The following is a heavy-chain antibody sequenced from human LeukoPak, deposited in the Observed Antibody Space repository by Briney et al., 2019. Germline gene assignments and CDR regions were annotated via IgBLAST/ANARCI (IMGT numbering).Heavy chain of an antibody. J-gene: IGHJ4*02. V-gene: IGHV1-69*04. CDR3: ARDPPSFGVVRGAGFDY. D-gene: IGHD3-3*01. CDR1: GGTFSSYT. CDR2: IIPILGIA. Sequence: SVKVSCKASGGTFSSYTISWVRQAPGQGLGWMGRIIPILGIANYAQKFQGRVTITADKSTSTAYMELSSLRSEDTAVYYCARDPPSFGVVRGAGFDYWGQGTLVTVSS.